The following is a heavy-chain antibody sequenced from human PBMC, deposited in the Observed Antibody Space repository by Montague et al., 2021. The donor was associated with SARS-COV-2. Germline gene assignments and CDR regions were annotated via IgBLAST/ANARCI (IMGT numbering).Heavy chain of an antibody. CDR3: ARQGGPAGKHWFDP. J-gene: IGHJ5*02. CDR1: GGSVSGTSYY. V-gene: IGHV4-39*01. CDR2: IHHSGTT. Sequence: SETLSLTYTVSGGSVSGTSYYWSWIRQPPGKGLEWIVNIHHSGTTFHNLSLKSRVTISVDTSKNEVSLKLNSVTAADTAVYYCARQGGPAGKHWFDPWGQGTLVTVSS. D-gene: IGHD2-2*01.